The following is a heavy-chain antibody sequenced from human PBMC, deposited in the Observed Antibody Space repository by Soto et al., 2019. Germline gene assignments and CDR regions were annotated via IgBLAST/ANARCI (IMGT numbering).Heavy chain of an antibody. V-gene: IGHV3-23*01. J-gene: IGHJ6*02. CDR1: GFTFSSYA. D-gene: IGHD6-6*01. Sequence: GGSLRLSCAASGFTFSSYAMSWVRQAPGKGLEWVSAISGSGGSTYYADSVKGRFTISRDNSKNTLYLQMNSLRAEDTAVYYCAKHGGDSSSSNYYYYGMDVWGQGTTVTVSS. CDR3: AKHGGDSSSSNYYYYGMDV. CDR2: ISGSGGST.